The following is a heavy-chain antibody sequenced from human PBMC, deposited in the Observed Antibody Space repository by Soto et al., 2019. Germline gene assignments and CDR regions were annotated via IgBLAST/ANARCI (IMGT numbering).Heavy chain of an antibody. D-gene: IGHD3-16*02. J-gene: IGHJ4*02. CDR1: GYTFTSYY. CDR3: ARVAGHYVWGSYREYYFDY. CDR2: INPSGGST. V-gene: IGHV1-46*01. Sequence: ASVKVSCKASGYTFTSYYMHWVRQAPGQGLEWMGIINPSGGSTSYAQKFQGRVTMTRDTSTSTVYMELSSLRSEDTAVYYCARVAGHYVWGSYREYYFDYWGQGTLVTVSS.